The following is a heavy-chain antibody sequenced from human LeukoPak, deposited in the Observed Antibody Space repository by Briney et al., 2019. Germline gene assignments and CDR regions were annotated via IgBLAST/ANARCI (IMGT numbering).Heavy chain of an antibody. J-gene: IGHJ1*01. CDR1: GYTLTELS. V-gene: IGHV1-24*01. D-gene: IGHD3-10*01. CDR3: ATGYYYGSGALFQH. CDR2: FDPEDGET. Sequence: GASVKVSCKVSGYTLTELSMHWVRQAPGKGLEWMGGFDPEDGETIYAQKFQGRVTMTEDTSTDTAYMELSSLRSEDTAVYYCATGYYYGSGALFQHWGQGTLVTVSS.